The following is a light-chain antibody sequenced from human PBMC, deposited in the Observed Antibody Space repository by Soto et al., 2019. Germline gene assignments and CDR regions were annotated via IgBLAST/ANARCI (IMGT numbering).Light chain of an antibody. CDR2: VVS. CDR1: QGISSH. Sequence: DIQLTQSPSFLSASVGDRVTITCRASQGISSHLAWYQQKPGKAPKLLIYVVSSLQSGVPSRFSGSGSGTEFTLTISSLQSGDFATYYCQQYNTYPWTFGQGTKVDI. J-gene: IGKJ1*01. CDR3: QQYNTYPWT. V-gene: IGKV1-9*01.